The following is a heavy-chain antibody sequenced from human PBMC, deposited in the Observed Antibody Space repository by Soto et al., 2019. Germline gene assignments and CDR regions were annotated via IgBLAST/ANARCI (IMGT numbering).Heavy chain of an antibody. J-gene: IGHJ3*02. CDR3: ARWKNWNGERAFDI. CDR1: GFTFSSYA. CDR2: ISYDGSNK. D-gene: IGHD1-1*01. V-gene: IGHV3-30*14. Sequence: GGSLRLSCAASGFTFSSYAMHWVRQAPGKGLEWVAVISYDGSNKYYADSVKGRFTISRHNSKNTLYLQMNSLRLEDTAIYYWARWKNWNGERAFDIWGQGKMVTVSS.